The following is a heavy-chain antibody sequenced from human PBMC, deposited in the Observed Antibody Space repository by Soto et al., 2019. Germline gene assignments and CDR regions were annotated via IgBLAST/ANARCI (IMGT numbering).Heavy chain of an antibody. CDR2: IHHSGST. CDR3: ARHPRGPSGLRLVYYFDY. D-gene: IGHD5-12*01. J-gene: IGHJ4*02. Sequence: PSETLSLTCAVYGESFTDYHWNWIRQPPEKGLEWIGEIHHSGSTTYNPSLKSRVTISVDTSKKQFSLKLSSVTAADTAVYYCARHPRGPSGLRLVYYFDYWGQGTLVTVSS. CDR1: GESFTDYH. V-gene: IGHV4-34*01.